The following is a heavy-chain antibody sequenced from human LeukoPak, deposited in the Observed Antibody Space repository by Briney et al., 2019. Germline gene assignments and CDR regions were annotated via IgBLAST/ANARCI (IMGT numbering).Heavy chain of an antibody. J-gene: IGHJ5*02. Sequence: SETLSLTCSVSGGSIRSGDHHWAWVRQPPGKGLEFIGSLDESGRPYYNRPLKSRVSISGDTSGKQFSLNLTSVTAADTAVYYCARDQRVGVTAFYRPFDPWGQGTPVTVSS. CDR3: ARDQRVGVTAFYRPFDP. D-gene: IGHD2-21*02. V-gene: IGHV4-39*07. CDR2: LDESGRP. CDR1: GGSIRSGDHH.